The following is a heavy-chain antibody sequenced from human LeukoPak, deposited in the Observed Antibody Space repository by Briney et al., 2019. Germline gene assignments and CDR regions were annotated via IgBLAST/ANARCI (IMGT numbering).Heavy chain of an antibody. CDR3: VREEMATISGENWFDP. D-gene: IGHD5-24*01. V-gene: IGHV1-2*02. Sequence: ASVKVSCKASGYTFTGYYMHWVRQAPGQGLEWMGWINPNSGGTNYAQKFQGRVTMTRDTSISTAYMELSRLRSDDTAVYYCVREEMATISGENWFDPWGQGTLVTVSS. CDR2: INPNSGGT. CDR1: GYTFTGYY. J-gene: IGHJ5*02.